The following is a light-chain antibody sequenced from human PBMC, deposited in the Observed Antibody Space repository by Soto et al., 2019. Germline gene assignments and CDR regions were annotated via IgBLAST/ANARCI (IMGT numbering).Light chain of an antibody. CDR2: EDN. J-gene: IGLJ2*01. Sequence: NFMLTQPHSVSESPGKTVTISCTRSSGSIASNYVQWYQQRPGSAPTTVIYEDNQRPSGVPDRFSGSIDSSSNSASLTISGLKTEDEADYYCQSYDSSHFHVVFGEGTKLTVL. CDR3: QSYDSSHFHVV. CDR1: SGSIASNY. V-gene: IGLV6-57*04.